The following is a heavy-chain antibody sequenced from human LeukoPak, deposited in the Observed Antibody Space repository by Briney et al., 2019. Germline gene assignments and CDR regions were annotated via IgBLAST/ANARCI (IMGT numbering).Heavy chain of an antibody. Sequence: PGGSLRLSCAASGFTFSSYAMHWVRQAPGKGLEWVAVISYDGSNKYYADSVKGRFTISRDNSKNTLYLQMNSLRAEDTAVYYCASEGYSGSYYFDYWGQGTLVTVSS. CDR1: GFTFSSYA. CDR3: ASEGYSGSYYFDY. J-gene: IGHJ4*02. CDR2: ISYDGSNK. V-gene: IGHV3-30*04. D-gene: IGHD1-26*01.